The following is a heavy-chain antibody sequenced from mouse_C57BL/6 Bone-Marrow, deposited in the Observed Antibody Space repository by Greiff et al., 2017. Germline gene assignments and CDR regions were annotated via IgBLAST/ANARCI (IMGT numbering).Heavy chain of an antibody. CDR2: IYPSDSET. V-gene: IGHV1-61*01. J-gene: IGHJ1*03. CDR1: GYTFTSYW. CDR3: ARNNYFDV. Sequence: QVQLQQPGAELVRPGSSVKLSCKASGYTFTSYWMDWVKQRPGQGLEWIGNIYPSDSETHYNPKFKDKATLTVDKSSSTAYMQLSSLTSEDSAVYYCARNNYFDVWGTGTTVTVSS. D-gene: IGHD6-1*01.